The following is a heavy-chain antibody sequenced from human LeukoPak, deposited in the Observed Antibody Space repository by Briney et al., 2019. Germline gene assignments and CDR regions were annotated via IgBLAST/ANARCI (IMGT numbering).Heavy chain of an antibody. Sequence: SETLSLACTVSGGSISHYYWSWIRQSPGKGLEWIGYIYYSGGTNYNPSLKSRVTISVDTSKNQFSLKLSSVTAADTAVYYCARGYCSGGSCPRYYYYYYGMDVWGQGTTVTVSS. J-gene: IGHJ6*02. D-gene: IGHD2-15*01. CDR3: ARGYCSGGSCPRYYYYYYGMDV. CDR1: GGSISHYY. V-gene: IGHV4-59*12. CDR2: IYYSGGT.